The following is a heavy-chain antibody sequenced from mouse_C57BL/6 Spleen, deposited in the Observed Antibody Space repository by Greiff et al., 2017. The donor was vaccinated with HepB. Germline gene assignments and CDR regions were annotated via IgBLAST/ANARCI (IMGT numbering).Heavy chain of an antibody. D-gene: IGHD1-1*01. V-gene: IGHV1-69*01. Sequence: QVQLQQPGAELVMPGASVKLSCKASGYTFTSYWMHWVKQRPGQGLEWIGEIDPSDSYTNYNQKFKGKSTLTVDKSSSTAYMPLSSLTSEDSAVYYGARAGYGSSYDYAMDYWGQGTSVTVSS. CDR3: ARAGYGSSYDYAMDY. CDR2: IDPSDSYT. J-gene: IGHJ4*01. CDR1: GYTFTSYW.